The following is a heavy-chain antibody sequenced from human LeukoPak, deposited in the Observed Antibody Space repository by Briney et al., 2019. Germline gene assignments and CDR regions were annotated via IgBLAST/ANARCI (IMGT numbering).Heavy chain of an antibody. V-gene: IGHV3-23*01. CDR3: AKDVWWSVS. CDR1: GFTFSSYA. Sequence: GGSLRLSCVASGFTFSSYAMHWVRQAPGKGLEWVSAISASGVDTFYAPSVKGRFTISRDNSKNTLYLQINSLRAEDTAIYYCAKDVWWSVSWGQGTLVTVSS. J-gene: IGHJ5*02. CDR2: ISASGVDT. D-gene: IGHD2-8*02.